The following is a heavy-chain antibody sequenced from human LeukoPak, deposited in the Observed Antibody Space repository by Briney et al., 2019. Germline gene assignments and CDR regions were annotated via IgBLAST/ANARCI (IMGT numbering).Heavy chain of an antibody. D-gene: IGHD3-22*01. CDR2: ISASGNTI. CDR1: GFTFGSYA. CDR3: ARDIREYYDSSGYYFDY. V-gene: IGHV3-48*03. Sequence: GGSLRLSCAASGFTFGSYAMHWVRQAPGKGLEWVSYISASGNTIHYADSVKGRFTISRDNDKNSLYLQMNSLRAEDTAVYYCARDIREYYDSSGYYFDYWGQGTLVTVSS. J-gene: IGHJ4*02.